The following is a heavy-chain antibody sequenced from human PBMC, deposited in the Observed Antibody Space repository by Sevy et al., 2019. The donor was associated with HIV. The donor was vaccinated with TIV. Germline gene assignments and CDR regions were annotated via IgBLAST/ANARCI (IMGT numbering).Heavy chain of an antibody. J-gene: IGHJ4*02. Sequence: GGSLRLSCSASGFTVSINYMTWVRQAPGKGLEWVSVIYSDGTTHHGDSVKGRFTISRDNSENTLYLQMNSLRVEDTAVYYCARGKGGYGYGLKYWGQGTLVTVSS. V-gene: IGHV3-66*01. D-gene: IGHD5-18*01. CDR1: GFTVSINY. CDR2: IYSDGTT. CDR3: ARGKGGYGYGLKY.